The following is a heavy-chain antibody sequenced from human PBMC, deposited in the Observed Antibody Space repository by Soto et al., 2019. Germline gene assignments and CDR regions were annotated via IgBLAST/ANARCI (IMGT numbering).Heavy chain of an antibody. CDR1: GFTFSNYG. V-gene: IGHV3-23*01. CDR2: LSGIGGTT. Sequence: EVQLLESGGGLVQPGGSLRLSCAASGFTFSNYGMTWVRQAPGKGLEWVSGLSGIGGTTYYADSVKGRFTIPRDNSEETLYLQMNSLRAGDTVVYYCAKVGVAGLGAFDIWGQGTMVTGSS. CDR3: AKVGVAGLGAFDI. D-gene: IGHD6-19*01. J-gene: IGHJ3*02.